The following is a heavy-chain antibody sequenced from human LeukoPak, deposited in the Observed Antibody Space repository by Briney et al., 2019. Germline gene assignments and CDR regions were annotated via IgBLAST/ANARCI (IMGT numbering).Heavy chain of an antibody. CDR3: ARATYDSSGYSFDY. CDR2: TRNKANSYTT. D-gene: IGHD3-22*01. V-gene: IGHV3-72*01. Sequence: GGSLRLSCAASGFAFSDHYMDWVRQAPGKGLEWVGRTRNKANSYTTEYAASVKGRFTISRDDSKNSPYLQMNSLKTEDTAVYYCARATYDSSGYSFDYWGQGTLVTVSS. CDR1: GFAFSDHY. J-gene: IGHJ4*02.